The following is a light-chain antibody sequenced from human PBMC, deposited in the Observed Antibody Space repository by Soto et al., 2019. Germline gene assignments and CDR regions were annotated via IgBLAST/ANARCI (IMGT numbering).Light chain of an antibody. CDR1: QSVGSSY. J-gene: IGKJ1*01. CDR3: KRYGYAHKRP. Sequence: EIVLTQSPGTLSLSPGERATLSCRASQSVGSSYLAWYQQKPGQAPRLLIYGASSRATDIPDRFSGSGSGTDFTLTISRLEPEVFSVYYCKRYGYAHKRPVGQGT. V-gene: IGKV3-20*01. CDR2: GAS.